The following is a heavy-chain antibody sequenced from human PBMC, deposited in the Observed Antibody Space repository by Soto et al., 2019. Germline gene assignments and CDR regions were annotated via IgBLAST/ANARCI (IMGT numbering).Heavy chain of an antibody. Sequence: QVQLLQSGAEVKKPGASVRISCKSSANTFINNYINWVRQAPGQGLEWLGVFNPRGGTTRYAQKVQGRVTMTGDTSTRTVFMELSILKSEDTAVYYCARVYGLVQYDDFWSGYYDYWGQGTLVIVSS. CDR1: ANTFINNY. CDR3: ARVYGLVQYDDFWSGYYDY. CDR2: FNPRGGTT. J-gene: IGHJ4*02. D-gene: IGHD3-3*01. V-gene: IGHV1-46*01.